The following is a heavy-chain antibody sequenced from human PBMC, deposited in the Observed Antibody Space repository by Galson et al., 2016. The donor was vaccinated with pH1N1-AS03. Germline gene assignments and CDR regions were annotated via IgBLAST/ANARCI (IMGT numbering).Heavy chain of an antibody. Sequence: SLRLSCAASGFTFSSYSMNWVRQAPGKGLEWVSSISSSGNYKYYADSVKGRFTVSRDNAMNSLYLQMNSLRAEDTALYYCAGSRSPDYYDSGTYRPDAFDIWGQGTMVTVSS. CDR1: GFTFSSYS. CDR2: ISSSGNYK. CDR3: AGSRSPDYYDSGTYRPDAFDI. V-gene: IGHV3-21*01. J-gene: IGHJ3*02. D-gene: IGHD3-22*01.